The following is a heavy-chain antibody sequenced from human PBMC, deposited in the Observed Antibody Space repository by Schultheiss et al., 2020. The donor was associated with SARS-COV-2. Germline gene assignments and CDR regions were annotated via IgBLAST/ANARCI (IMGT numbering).Heavy chain of an antibody. CDR2: IYYSGST. J-gene: IGHJ5*02. Sequence: GSLRLSCTVSGGSISSYYWSWIRQPPGKGLEWIGYIYYSGSTNYNPSLKSRVTISVNTSKNQFSLKLSSVTAADTAVYYCARGGGILVSWGQGTLVTVSS. CDR3: ARGGGILVS. V-gene: IGHV4-59*12. D-gene: IGHD1-26*01. CDR1: GGSISSYY.